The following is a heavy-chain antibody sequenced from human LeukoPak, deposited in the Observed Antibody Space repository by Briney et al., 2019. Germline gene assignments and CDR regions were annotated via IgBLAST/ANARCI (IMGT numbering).Heavy chain of an antibody. Sequence: PSETLSLTCTVSGYSISSGYYWGWIRQPPGKGLEWIGSIYHSGSTYYNPSLKSRVTISVDTSKNQFSLKLSSVTAADTAVYYCATRESAAGRTADYWGQGTLVTVSS. CDR1: GYSISSGYY. J-gene: IGHJ4*02. CDR3: ATRESAAGRTADY. D-gene: IGHD6-13*01. V-gene: IGHV4-38-2*02. CDR2: IYHSGST.